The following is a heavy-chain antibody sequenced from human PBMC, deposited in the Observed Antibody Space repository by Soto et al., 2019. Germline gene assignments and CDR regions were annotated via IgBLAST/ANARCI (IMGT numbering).Heavy chain of an antibody. D-gene: IGHD5-12*01. V-gene: IGHV1-3*01. CDR3: ARDFAGGLNDAFDV. J-gene: IGHJ3*01. CDR1: GYTCTSYA. CDR2: INAGNGHT. Sequence: QVQLVQSGAELKKPGASVKVSCKASGYTCTSYALHWVRQAPGQRLEWMGWINAGNGHTKYSRELRDRLTITMATSASTAYMELRSLKSADTAVFYCARDFAGGLNDAFDVWGQGTMVTVSS.